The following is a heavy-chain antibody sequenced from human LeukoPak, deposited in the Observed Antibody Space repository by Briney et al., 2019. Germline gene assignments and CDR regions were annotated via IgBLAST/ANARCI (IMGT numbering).Heavy chain of an antibody. J-gene: IGHJ6*03. CDR2: IYYSGST. CDR1: GGSISSYY. D-gene: IGHD4-23*01. Sequence: SETLSLTCTVSGGSISSYYWSWIRQPPGKGLEWIGYIYYSGSTNYNPSLKSRVTISVDTSKNQFSLKLSSVTAADTAVHYCATSLAGGTYYYYMDVWGKGTTATVSS. V-gene: IGHV4-59*08. CDR3: ATSLAGGTYYYYMDV.